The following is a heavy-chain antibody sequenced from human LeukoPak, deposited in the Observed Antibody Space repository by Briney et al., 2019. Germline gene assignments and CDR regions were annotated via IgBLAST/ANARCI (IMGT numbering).Heavy chain of an antibody. J-gene: IGHJ4*02. CDR2: IYYSGST. CDR3: ARLTRYTSSGRYPYFDW. Sequence: SETLSLTCSVSGGSISTYYWTWIRQPPGRALEWIGYIYYSGSTNYNPSLKSRVTISVDTSQKHFSLRLSSVTAADTAVYYCARLTRYTSSGRYPYFDWWGQGTRVTVSS. V-gene: IGHV4-59*08. D-gene: IGHD3-22*01. CDR1: GGSISTYY.